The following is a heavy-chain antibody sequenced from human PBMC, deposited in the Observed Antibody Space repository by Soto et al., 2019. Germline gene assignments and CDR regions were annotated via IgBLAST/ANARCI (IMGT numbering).Heavy chain of an antibody. D-gene: IGHD3-16*01. J-gene: IGHJ4*02. CDR2: IYYSGST. Sequence: SETLSLTCTVSGGSISSSSYYWGWIRQPPGKGLEWIGSIYYSGSTYYNPSLNSRVTISVDRSKNQFSLQLSSMTAADTAMYYCSRLTIMAEFDYWGQGKLVTVSS. V-gene: IGHV4-39*07. CDR1: GGSISSSSYY. CDR3: SRLTIMAEFDY.